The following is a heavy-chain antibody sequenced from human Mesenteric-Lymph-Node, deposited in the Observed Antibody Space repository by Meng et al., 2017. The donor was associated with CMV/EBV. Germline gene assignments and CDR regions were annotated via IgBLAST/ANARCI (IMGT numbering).Heavy chain of an antibody. D-gene: IGHD3-22*01. V-gene: IGHV1-24*01. CDR1: GFTLSELS. Sequence: ASVKVSCKVSGFTLSELSMHWVRQAPGKGLEWMGGFDPEDRETVYAQKFQGRVSMTTDTSTGTAYMELRSLRSDDTAMYYCARGYYASGGYYNYYHGLDVWGQGTTVTVSS. CDR3: ARGYYASGGYYNYYHGLDV. CDR2: FDPEDRET. J-gene: IGHJ6*02.